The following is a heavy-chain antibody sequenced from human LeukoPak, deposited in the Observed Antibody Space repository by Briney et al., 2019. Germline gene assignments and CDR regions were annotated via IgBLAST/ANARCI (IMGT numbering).Heavy chain of an antibody. CDR1: GFTFRHFW. J-gene: IGHJ2*01. D-gene: IGHD5-18*01. V-gene: IGHV3-15*01. CDR2: IKSKTDGATA. CDR3: IRDGGYRFALYWFFDL. Sequence: GGSLRLSCAASGFTFRHFWMSWVRQAPGKGLEWVGRIKSKTDGATAEYAAPVKGRFTISRDDSKNTLYLQMNSLKTEDTAVYYCIRDGGYRFALYWFFDLWGRGTLVTVSS.